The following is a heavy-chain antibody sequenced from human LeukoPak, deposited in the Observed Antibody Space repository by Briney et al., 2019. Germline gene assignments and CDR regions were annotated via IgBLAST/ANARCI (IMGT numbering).Heavy chain of an antibody. CDR3: ARDLEYNSASYGMDV. Sequence: QPGGSLRLSCAASGFIFSTYWMSWVHQAPGKGLEWVANIKQDGSEKYYVDSVKGRFTISRDNAKNSLYLQMNSLRAEDTAVYYCARDLEYNSASYGMDVWGQGTTVTVPS. V-gene: IGHV3-7*05. D-gene: IGHD1-1*01. J-gene: IGHJ6*02. CDR1: GFIFSTYW. CDR2: IKQDGSEK.